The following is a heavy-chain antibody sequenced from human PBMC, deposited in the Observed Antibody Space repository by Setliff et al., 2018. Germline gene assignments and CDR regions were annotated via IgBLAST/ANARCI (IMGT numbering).Heavy chain of an antibody. CDR3: AKENHFWGGYPNYFRLYYLDF. V-gene: IGHV3-30*02. Sequence: GGSLRLSCAASGFTFSDSGMQWVRQAPGRGLEWVAFLRSDGTTRYQSDSMKARFTISRDNSKNTLYLQMNSLRPEDTAVYLCAKENHFWGGYPNYFRLYYLDFWGPGTLVTVS. CDR1: GFTFSDSG. J-gene: IGHJ4*02. D-gene: IGHD3-3*02. CDR2: LRSDGTTR.